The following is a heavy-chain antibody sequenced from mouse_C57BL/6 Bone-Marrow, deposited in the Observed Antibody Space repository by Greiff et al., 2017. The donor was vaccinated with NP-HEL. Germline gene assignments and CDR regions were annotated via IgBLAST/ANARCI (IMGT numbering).Heavy chain of an antibody. CDR3: ARSPIYWGYAMDY. V-gene: IGHV1-63*01. Sequence: QVQLKQSGAELVRPGTSVKMSCKASGYTFTNYWIGWAKQRPGHGLEWIGDIYPGGGYTNYNEEFKGQATLTADKSSSTAYMQFSSLTSEDSAIYYCARSPIYWGYAMDYWGQGTSVTVSS. D-gene: IGHD1-1*01. CDR1: GYTFTNYW. CDR2: IYPGGGYT. J-gene: IGHJ4*01.